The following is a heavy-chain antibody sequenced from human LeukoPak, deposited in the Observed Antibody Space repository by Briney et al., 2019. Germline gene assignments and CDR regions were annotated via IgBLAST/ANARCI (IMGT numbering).Heavy chain of an antibody. V-gene: IGHV4-34*01. J-gene: IGHJ5*02. D-gene: IGHD2-2*01. CDR2: INHSGST. CDR1: VGSFSGYY. CDR3: ARGAVPAAISSSQFSNWFDP. Sequence: PSETLSLTCAVYVGSFSGYYWSWIRQPPGKGLEWIGEINHSGSTNYNPSLKSRVTISVDTSKNQFSLKLSSVTAADTAVYYCARGAVPAAISSSQFSNWFDPWGQGTLVTVSS.